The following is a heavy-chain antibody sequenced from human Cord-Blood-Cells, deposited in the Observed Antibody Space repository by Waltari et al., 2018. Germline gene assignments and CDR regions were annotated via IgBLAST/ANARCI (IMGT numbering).Heavy chain of an antibody. CDR1: VFTFSSYW. D-gene: IGHD3-22*01. CDR2: ITSVGSIT. V-gene: IGHV3-74*01. CDR3: ASYDSSGYYVDY. J-gene: IGHJ4*02. Sequence: EVQLVESGGGLVQPGGSLRLSCAASVFTFSSYWMHWVRQAPGKGLVWVSRITSVGSITSYAYSVKGRFTISRDNAKNTLYLQMNSLRADDTAVYYCASYDSSGYYVDYWGQGTLVTVSS.